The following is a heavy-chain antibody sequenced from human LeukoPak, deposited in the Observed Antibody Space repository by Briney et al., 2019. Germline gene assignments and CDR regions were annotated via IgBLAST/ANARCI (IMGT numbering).Heavy chain of an antibody. CDR2: IYHSGTT. V-gene: IGHV4-4*02. CDR3: ARVPGGSSGWYADY. CDR1: GGSFSNSNW. J-gene: IGHJ4*02. D-gene: IGHD6-19*01. Sequence: SETLSLTCAVSGGSFSNSNWWSWVRQSPGKGLEWIGEIYHSGTTNYNPSLKSRATLSVHKPKHQFSLKLSSVTAADTAVYYCARVPGGSSGWYADYWGQGTLVTVSS.